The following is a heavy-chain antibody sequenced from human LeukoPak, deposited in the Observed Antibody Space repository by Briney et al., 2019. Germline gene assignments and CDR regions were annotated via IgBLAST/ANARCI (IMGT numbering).Heavy chain of an antibody. CDR3: ATHVDATRGYYFES. D-gene: IGHD1-1*01. CDR1: GGSIIRSNYY. CDR2: VYYSGST. V-gene: IGHV4-39*01. J-gene: IGHJ4*02. Sequence: SETLSLTCSVSGGSIIRSNYYWGWIRRPPGKGLEWIGTVYYSGSTNYNPSLKSRVTISADTSKNQFSLKLSSVTAADTAIYYCATHVDATRGYYFESWGQGTLVTVSS.